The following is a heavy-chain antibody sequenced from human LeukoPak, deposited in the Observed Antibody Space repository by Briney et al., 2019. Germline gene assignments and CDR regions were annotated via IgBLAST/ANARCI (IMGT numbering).Heavy chain of an antibody. CDR3: ARGYGMRGAFDI. CDR1: GDTFSSYA. Sequence: ASVKVSCKASGDTFSSYAISWVRRAPGQGLEWMGGIIPIFGTANYAQKFQGRVTITADESTSTAYMELSSLRSEDTAVYYCARGYGMRGAFDIWGQGTMVTVSS. D-gene: IGHD1-1*01. CDR2: IIPIFGTA. V-gene: IGHV1-69*13. J-gene: IGHJ3*02.